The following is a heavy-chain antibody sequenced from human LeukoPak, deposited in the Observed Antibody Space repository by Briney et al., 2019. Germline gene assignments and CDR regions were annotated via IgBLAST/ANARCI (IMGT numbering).Heavy chain of an antibody. CDR2: ISWDGGST. J-gene: IGHJ6*03. CDR3: AKAASPTQYGRQSYYMDV. D-gene: IGHD2-8*01. Sequence: GGSLRLSCAASGFTFDDYAMHWVRQAPGKGLEWVSLISWDGGSTYYADSVKGRFTISKDNSKNSLYLQMNSLRAEDTALYYCAKAASPTQYGRQSYYMDVWGKGTTVTVSS. CDR1: GFTFDDYA. V-gene: IGHV3-43D*03.